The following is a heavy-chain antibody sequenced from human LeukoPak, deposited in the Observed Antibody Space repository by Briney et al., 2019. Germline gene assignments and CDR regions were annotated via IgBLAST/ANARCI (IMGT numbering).Heavy chain of an antibody. Sequence: GGSLRLSCAASGFTFSSYSRNWVRQAPGKGLEWVSCISISSSYIYYADSVKGRFTISRYNAKNSLYLQMNSLRPEDTAVYYCARQMYSGYHAPAYWGQGTLVTVSS. V-gene: IGHV3-21*01. D-gene: IGHD5-12*01. CDR1: GFTFSSYS. CDR3: ARQMYSGYHAPAY. CDR2: ISISSSYI. J-gene: IGHJ4*02.